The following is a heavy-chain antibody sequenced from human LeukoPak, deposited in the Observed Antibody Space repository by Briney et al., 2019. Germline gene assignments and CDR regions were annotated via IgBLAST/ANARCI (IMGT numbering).Heavy chain of an antibody. V-gene: IGHV3-23*01. CDR2: ISGSGGST. CDR1: GFTFSSYA. Sequence: GGSLRLSCAASGFTFSSYAMSWVRQAPGKGLEWVSAISGSGGSTYYADSVKGRSTISRDNSKNTLYLQMNSLRAEDTAVYYCAKYGSSGWSYWFDPWGQGTLVTVSS. D-gene: IGHD6-19*01. CDR3: AKYGSSGWSYWFDP. J-gene: IGHJ5*02.